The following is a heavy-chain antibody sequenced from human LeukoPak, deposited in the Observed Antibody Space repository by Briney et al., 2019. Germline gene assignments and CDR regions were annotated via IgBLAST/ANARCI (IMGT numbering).Heavy chain of an antibody. CDR3: ARGQPITMIVVVDHYFVY. CDR2: INHSGST. Sequence: SETLSLTWAVYGGSFSGYYWSWIRQPPGKGLEWIGEINHSGSTNYNPSLKSRVTISVDTSKNQFSLKLSSVTAADTAVYYCARGQPITMIVVVDHYFVYWGQGTLVTVSS. J-gene: IGHJ4*02. D-gene: IGHD3-22*01. V-gene: IGHV4-34*01. CDR1: GGSFSGYY.